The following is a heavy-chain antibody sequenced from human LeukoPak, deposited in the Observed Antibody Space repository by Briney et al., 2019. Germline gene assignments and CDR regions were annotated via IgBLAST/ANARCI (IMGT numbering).Heavy chain of an antibody. CDR2: IYYTGST. V-gene: IGHV4-30-4*01. Sequence: SETLSLTCTVSGVSISSGGYYWSWIRQHPGKGLEWIGYIYYTGSTYYNPSLKSRVSISVDTSKNQFSLKLSSVTAADTAVYYCARSRGYSSSWYGDFDYWGQGTLVTVSS. J-gene: IGHJ4*02. D-gene: IGHD6-13*01. CDR3: ARSRGYSSSWYGDFDY. CDR1: GVSISSGGYY.